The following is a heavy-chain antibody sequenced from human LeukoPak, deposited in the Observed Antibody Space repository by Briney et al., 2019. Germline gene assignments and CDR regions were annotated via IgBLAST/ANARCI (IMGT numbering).Heavy chain of an antibody. CDR3: ARRRVVAAKSYYYYYYMDV. J-gene: IGHJ6*03. CDR2: IYYSGST. Sequence: SETLSLTCTVSGGSISSYYWSWIRQPPGKGLEWIGYIYYSGSTNYNPSLKSRVTISVDTSKNQFSLKLSSVTAADTAVYYCARRRVVAAKSYYYYYYMDVWGKGTTVTVSS. D-gene: IGHD2-15*01. V-gene: IGHV4-59*01. CDR1: GGSISSYY.